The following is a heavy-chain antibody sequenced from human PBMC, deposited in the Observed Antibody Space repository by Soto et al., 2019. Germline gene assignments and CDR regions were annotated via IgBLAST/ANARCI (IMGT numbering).Heavy chain of an antibody. CDR2: IYYSGST. J-gene: IGHJ2*01. D-gene: IGHD2-2*01. Sequence: QVQLQESGPGLVKPSQTLSLTCTVSGGSISSGGYYWSWIRQHPGKGLEWIGYIYYSGSTYYNPSLRSRVTMSVDPTKNQFSLKLSSVTAADTAVYYCAREIVVADWYFDLWGRGTLVTVFS. V-gene: IGHV4-31*03. CDR1: GGSISSGGYY. CDR3: AREIVVADWYFDL.